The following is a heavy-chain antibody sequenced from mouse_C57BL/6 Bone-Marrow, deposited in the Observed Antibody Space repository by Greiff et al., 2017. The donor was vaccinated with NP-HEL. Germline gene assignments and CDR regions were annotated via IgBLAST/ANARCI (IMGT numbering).Heavy chain of an antibody. CDR2: ISNGGGST. Sequence: DVQLVESGGGLVQPGGSLKLSCAASGFSFSDYYMYWVRQTPEKRLEWVAYISNGGGSTYYPATVKGRFTISRDNAKNTLYLQMSRLKSEDTAMYYCARKRTSMDYWGQGTSVTVSS. CDR3: ARKRTSMDY. CDR1: GFSFSDYY. J-gene: IGHJ4*01. V-gene: IGHV5-12*01.